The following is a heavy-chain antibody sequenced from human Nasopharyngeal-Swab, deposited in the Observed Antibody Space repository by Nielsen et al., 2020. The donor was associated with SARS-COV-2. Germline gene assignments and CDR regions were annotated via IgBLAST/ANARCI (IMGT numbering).Heavy chain of an antibody. D-gene: IGHD3-16*02. V-gene: IGHV3-74*01. CDR3: ATAGNYRFDN. J-gene: IGHJ4*01. CDR1: GFTFSSSW. Sequence: GESLKISCAASGFTFSSSWMHWIRQDPGKGLVWVARMNSDGSTINYGDSVMGRFIISRDNAKNMLYLQMYSLRAEDTAVYYCATAGNYRFDNWGHGTLATVSS. CDR2: MNSDGSTI.